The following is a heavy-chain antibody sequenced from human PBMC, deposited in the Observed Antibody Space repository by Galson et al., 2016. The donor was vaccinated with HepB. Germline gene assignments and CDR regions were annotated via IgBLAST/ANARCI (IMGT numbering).Heavy chain of an antibody. CDR2: IIPIFETT. Sequence: SVKVSCKASGGTFSSYAISWVRQAPGQGLEWMGGIIPIFETTVYAQKLEGRLTIAADESTDTVYMELSSLRSEDTAVYYCARRVREWRGHHFVMDVWGQGTTVTVSS. CDR3: ARRVREWRGHHFVMDV. CDR1: GGTFSSYA. D-gene: IGHD3-10*01. V-gene: IGHV1-69*13. J-gene: IGHJ6*02.